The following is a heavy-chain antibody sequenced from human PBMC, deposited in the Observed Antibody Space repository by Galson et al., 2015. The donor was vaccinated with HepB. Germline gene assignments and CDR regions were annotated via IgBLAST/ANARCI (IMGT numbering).Heavy chain of an antibody. CDR1: GITFSNNS. CDR2: ISSSSAYI. V-gene: IGHV3-21*01. CDR3: ARALVVRWNYAYYMDV. Sequence: SLRLSCAASGITFSNNSMHWVRQAPGKGLEWVSSISSSSAYIYYRDSVKGRFTISRDNAKSSVYLQMNSLRADDTAVYYCARALVVRWNYAYYMDVWGKGTTVTVSS. D-gene: IGHD3-22*01. J-gene: IGHJ6*03.